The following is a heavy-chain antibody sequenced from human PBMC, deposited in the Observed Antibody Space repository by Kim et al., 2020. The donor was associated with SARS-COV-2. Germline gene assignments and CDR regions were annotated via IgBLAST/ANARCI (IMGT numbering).Heavy chain of an antibody. D-gene: IGHD3-3*01. V-gene: IGHV4-39*01. Sequence: SETLSLTCTVSGGSISSSSYYWGWIRQPPGKGLEWIGSIYYSGSTYYNPSLKSRVTISVDTSKNQFSLKLSSVTAADTAVYYCTSLRFLEWLLFGWGQGTLVTVSS. CDR1: GGSISSSSYY. J-gene: IGHJ4*02. CDR3: TSLRFLEWLLFG. CDR2: IYYSGST.